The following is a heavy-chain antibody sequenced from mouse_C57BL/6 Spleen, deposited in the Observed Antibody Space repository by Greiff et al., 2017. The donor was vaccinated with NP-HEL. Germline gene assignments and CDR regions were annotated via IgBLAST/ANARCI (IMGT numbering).Heavy chain of an antibody. J-gene: IGHJ4*01. CDR1: GYTFTNYW. CDR3: ARGGRRDYYAMDY. CDR2: IYPGGGYT. Sequence: QVHVKQSGAELVRPGTSVKMSCKASGYTFTNYWIGWAKQRPGHGLEWIGDIYPGGGYTNYNEKFKGKATLTADKSSSTAYMQFSSLTSEDSAIYYCARGGRRDYYAMDYWGQGTSVTVSS. D-gene: IGHD2-12*01. V-gene: IGHV1-63*01.